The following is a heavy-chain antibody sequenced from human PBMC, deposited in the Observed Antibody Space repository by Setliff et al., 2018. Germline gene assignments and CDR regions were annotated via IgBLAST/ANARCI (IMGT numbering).Heavy chain of an antibody. D-gene: IGHD5-18*01. J-gene: IGHJ4*02. CDR2: INPNSGGT. CDR3: ARVRLGLPMVDY. CDR1: GYTFTGYY. V-gene: IGHV1-2*06. Sequence: ASVKVSCKASGYTFTGYYMHWVRQAPGQGLEWMGRINPNSGGTNYAQKFQGRVTMTRDTSISTAYMELSRLRSDDTAVYYCARVRLGLPMVDYWGQGTLVTAPQ.